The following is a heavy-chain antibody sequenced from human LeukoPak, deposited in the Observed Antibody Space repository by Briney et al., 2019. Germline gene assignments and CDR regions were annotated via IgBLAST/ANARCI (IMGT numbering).Heavy chain of an antibody. Sequence: GVSLRLSCAASGFTFSSYSMNWVRQAPGKGLEWVSYISSSGSNIHYADSVKGRFTISRDNVKNSLYLQMNSLRAEDTAVYYCARGGVISASGTPHWGQGTLVTVSS. CDR2: ISSSGSNI. CDR3: ARGGVISASGTPH. V-gene: IGHV3-48*01. D-gene: IGHD6-13*01. CDR1: GFTFSSYS. J-gene: IGHJ4*02.